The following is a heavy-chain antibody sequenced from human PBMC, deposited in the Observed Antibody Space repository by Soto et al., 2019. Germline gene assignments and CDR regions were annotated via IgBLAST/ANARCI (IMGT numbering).Heavy chain of an antibody. V-gene: IGHV1-8*01. CDR1: GYTFTSYD. J-gene: IGHJ6*02. Sequence: ASVQVSCKASGYTFTSYDINWVRQATGQELEWMVWMNPNSGNTGYAQKFQGRVTMARNTSISTAYMELSSLRSEDTAVYYCARLSGSYYIIGYYYGMDVWGQGTTVTVSS. CDR2: MNPNSGNT. D-gene: IGHD1-26*01. CDR3: ARLSGSYYIIGYYYGMDV.